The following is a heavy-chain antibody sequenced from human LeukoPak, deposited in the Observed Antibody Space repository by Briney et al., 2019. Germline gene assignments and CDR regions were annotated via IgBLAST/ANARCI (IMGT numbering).Heavy chain of an antibody. CDR1: GFTFSSYE. V-gene: IGHV3-48*03. Sequence: GGSLRLSCTASGFTFSSYEMNWVRQAPGKGLEWVSYISTSDSTIYYADSVKGRFTISRDNSKNTLYLQMNSLRAEHTAVYYCAREEMATTAFDYWGQGTLVTVSS. CDR2: ISTSDSTI. D-gene: IGHD5-24*01. J-gene: IGHJ4*02. CDR3: AREEMATTAFDY.